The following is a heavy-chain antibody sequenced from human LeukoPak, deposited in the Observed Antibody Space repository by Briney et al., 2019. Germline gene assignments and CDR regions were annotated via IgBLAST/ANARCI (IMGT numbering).Heavy chain of an antibody. CDR3: ARESYWGSSAKGFDY. CDR2: IDKTSSNI. Sequence: GGSLRLSCAASGFTFSSYNMNWVRQAPGKGLEWISYIDKTSSNIYYADSVKGRFTISRDNAKNSLYLQMNSLRAEDTAVYYCARESYWGSSAKGFDYWGQGTLVTVSS. V-gene: IGHV3-48*01. D-gene: IGHD7-27*01. CDR1: GFTFSSYN. J-gene: IGHJ4*02.